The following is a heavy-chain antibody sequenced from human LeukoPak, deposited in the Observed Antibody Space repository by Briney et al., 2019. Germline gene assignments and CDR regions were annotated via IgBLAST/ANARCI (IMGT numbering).Heavy chain of an antibody. CDR1: GFTFSSYA. Sequence: GGSLRLSCAASGFTFSSYAMSWVRQAPEKGLEWVSTISGSGGGTHYADSVKGRFTISRDDSKNTLYFQMNSLRAEDTAVYYCTTDESYYDSSGYWGLSRHFDYWGQGTLVTVSS. CDR3: TTDESYYDSSGYWGLSRHFDY. CDR2: ISGSGGGT. J-gene: IGHJ4*02. V-gene: IGHV3-23*01. D-gene: IGHD3-22*01.